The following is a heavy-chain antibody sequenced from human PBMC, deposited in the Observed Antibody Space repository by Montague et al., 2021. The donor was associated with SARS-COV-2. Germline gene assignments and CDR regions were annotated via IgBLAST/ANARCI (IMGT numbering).Heavy chain of an antibody. CDR1: GFIFSSYE. CDR2: ISSSGGGSTK. CDR3: ARDRDWDDWCGMDV. J-gene: IGHJ6*02. V-gene: IGHV3-48*03. D-gene: IGHD2-21*01. Sequence: SLRLSCAASGFIFSSYEMNWVRQAPGKGLEWISYISSSGGGSTKHYTDSVKGRFTISRDNAKNSLHLQMNGLRVEDTAIYYCARDRDWDDWCGMDVWGQGTTVTVSS.